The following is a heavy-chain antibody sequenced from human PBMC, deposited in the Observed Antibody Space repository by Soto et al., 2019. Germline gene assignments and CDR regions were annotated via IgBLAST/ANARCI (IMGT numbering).Heavy chain of an antibody. CDR2: IYYSGST. Sequence: SETLSLTCTVSGGSISRSSYSWGWIRQPPGKGLEWIGTIYYSGSTYYNPSLKSRVTISVDTSKNQFSLKLSSVTAADTAVYYCATRKGGSYNWLDPWGQGTLVTVYS. D-gene: IGHD2-15*01. J-gene: IGHJ5*02. CDR3: ATRKGGSYNWLDP. CDR1: GGSISRSSYS. V-gene: IGHV4-39*01.